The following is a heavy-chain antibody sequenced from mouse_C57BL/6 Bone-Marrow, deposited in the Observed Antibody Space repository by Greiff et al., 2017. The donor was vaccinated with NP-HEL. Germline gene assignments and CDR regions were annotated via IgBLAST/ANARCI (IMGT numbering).Heavy chain of an antibody. CDR2: ISDGGSYT. CDR3: ARLVAY. CDR1: GFTFSSYA. Sequence: VQLKESGGGLVKPGGSLKLSCAASGFTFSSYAMSWVRQTPEKRLEWVATISDGGSYTYYPDNVKGRFTISRDNAKNNLYLQMSHLKSEDTAMYYCARLVAYWGQGTLVTVSA. J-gene: IGHJ3*01. V-gene: IGHV5-4*01.